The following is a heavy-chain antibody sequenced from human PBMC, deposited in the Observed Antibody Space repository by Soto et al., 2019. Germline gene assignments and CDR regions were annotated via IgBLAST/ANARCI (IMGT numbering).Heavy chain of an antibody. J-gene: IGHJ3*02. CDR1: GFTFSSYA. V-gene: IGHV3-23*01. D-gene: IGHD3-16*02. CDR3: AKERGGNIWGSYRDAFDI. CDR2: ISGSGGST. Sequence: EVQLLESGGGLVQPGGSLRLSCAASGFTFSSYAMSWVRQAPGKGLEWVAAISGSGGSTYYADSVKGRFTISRDNSKNTLYLQMNSLRAEDTAVYYCAKERGGNIWGSYRDAFDIWGQGTMVTVSS.